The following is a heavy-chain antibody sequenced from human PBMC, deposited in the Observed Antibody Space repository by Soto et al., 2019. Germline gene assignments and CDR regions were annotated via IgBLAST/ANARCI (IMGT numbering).Heavy chain of an antibody. V-gene: IGHV1-69*02. CDR3: ATLNPGLVPAAT. J-gene: IGHJ5*02. CDR1: GGTFSSYT. Sequence: GASVKVSCKASGGTFSSYTISWVRQAPGQGLEWMGRIIPILGIANYAQKFQGRVTIAADKSTSTAYMELSSLRSEDTAVYYCATLNPGLVPAATWGQGTLVTVSS. D-gene: IGHD2-2*01. CDR2: IIPILGIA.